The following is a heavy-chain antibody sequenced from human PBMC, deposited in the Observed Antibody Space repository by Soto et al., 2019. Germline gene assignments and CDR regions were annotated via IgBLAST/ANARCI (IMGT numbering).Heavy chain of an antibody. CDR1: GGTFSSYA. V-gene: IGHV1-69*13. J-gene: IGHJ6*02. CDR3: ARDSKLGYCSSTSCYPNYYYYYGMDV. D-gene: IGHD2-2*01. CDR2: IIPIFGTA. Sequence: SVKVSCKASGGTFSSYAISWVRQAPGQGLEWMGGIIPIFGTANYAQKFQGRVTITADESTSTAYMELSSLRSEDTAVYYCARDSKLGYCSSTSCYPNYYYYYGMDVWGQGTTVTVSS.